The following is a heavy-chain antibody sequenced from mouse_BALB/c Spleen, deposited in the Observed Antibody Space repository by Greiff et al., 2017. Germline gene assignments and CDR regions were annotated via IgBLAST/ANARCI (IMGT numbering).Heavy chain of an antibody. CDR2: IDTSDSYT. J-gene: IGHJ2*01. Sequence: QVQLKQPGAELVMPGASVKMSCKASGYTFTDYWMHWVKQRPGQGLEWIGAIDTSDSYTSYNQKFKGKATLTVDESSSTAYMQLSSLTSEDSAVYYCARKRGVYFDYWGQGTTLTVSS. V-gene: IGHV1-69*01. CDR3: ARKRGVYFDY. CDR1: GYTFTDYW.